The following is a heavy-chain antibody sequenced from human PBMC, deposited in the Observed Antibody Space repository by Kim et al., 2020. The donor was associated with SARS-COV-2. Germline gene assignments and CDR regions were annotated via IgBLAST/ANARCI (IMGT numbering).Heavy chain of an antibody. Sequence: SETLSLTCIVSDDSITPYYWSWVRQPPGKGLEWIGYISYSGSTNYDPSLKSRVTISVDTSKNQFSLRLSSVTAADTAVYYCARGPWPRGGSYSPRYYYYGMDVWGQGTTVTVSS. V-gene: IGHV4-59*13. CDR3: ARGPWPRGGSYSPRYYYYGMDV. CDR1: DDSITPYY. CDR2: ISYSGST. J-gene: IGHJ6*02. D-gene: IGHD2-15*01.